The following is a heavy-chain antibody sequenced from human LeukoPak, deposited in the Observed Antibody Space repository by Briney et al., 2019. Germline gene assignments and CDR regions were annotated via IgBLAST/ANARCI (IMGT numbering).Heavy chain of an antibody. CDR2: INPSGGST. J-gene: IGHJ3*01. CDR1: GYTFTSYY. CDR3: ARDRVLYDYDSSGFYQGAFDF. Sequence: GASVKVSCKASGYTFTSYYMHWVRQAPGQGLEWMGVINPSGGSTSYAQKLQGRVTMTRDTSTSTVYMELSSLRSEDTAVYYCARDRVLYDYDSSGFYQGAFDFWGQGTMVTVSS. D-gene: IGHD3-22*01. V-gene: IGHV1-46*01.